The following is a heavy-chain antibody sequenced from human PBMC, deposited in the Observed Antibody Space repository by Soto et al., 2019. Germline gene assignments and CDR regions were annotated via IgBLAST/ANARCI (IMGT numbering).Heavy chain of an antibody. D-gene: IGHD2-2*03. CDR2: IWYDGTNK. CDR1: GFSLSNYG. CDR3: ARDQPGGMDNYFYYMDV. J-gene: IGHJ6*03. V-gene: IGHV3-33*01. Sequence: GGSLRLSCAASGFSLSNYGIHWVRQAPGKGLEWVAVIWYDGTNKAYADSVKGRFAISRDISKNTVYLQMNSLRAEDTAVYYCARDQPGGMDNYFYYMDVWGKGTTVTVSS.